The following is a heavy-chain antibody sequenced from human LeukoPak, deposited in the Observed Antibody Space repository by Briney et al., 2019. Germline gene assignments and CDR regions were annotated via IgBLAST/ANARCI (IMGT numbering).Heavy chain of an antibody. V-gene: IGHV4-59*01. D-gene: IGHD2-2*01. CDR2: IYYSGST. Sequence: SETLSLTCTVSGGSISSYYWSWIRQPPGKGLEWIGYIYYSGSTNYNPSLKSRVTISVDTSKNQFSLKLSSVTAADTAVYYCARVPERYCSSTSCCAFFDYWGQGTLVTVSS. CDR1: GGSISSYY. CDR3: ARVPERYCSSTSCCAFFDY. J-gene: IGHJ4*02.